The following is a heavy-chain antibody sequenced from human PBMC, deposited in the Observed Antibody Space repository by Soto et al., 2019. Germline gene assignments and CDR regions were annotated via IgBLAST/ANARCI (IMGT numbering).Heavy chain of an antibody. J-gene: IGHJ4*02. CDR3: AKSGDDYGDYVSFGYFDY. D-gene: IGHD4-17*01. CDR1: GFTFSSYA. V-gene: IGHV3-23*01. CDR2: ISGSGGST. Sequence: EVQLLESGGGLVQPGGSLRLSCAASGFTFSSYAMSWVRQAPGKGLEWVSAISGSGGSTYYADSVKGRFTISRDNSKNPLYLQMNSLRAEDTAVYYCAKSGDDYGDYVSFGYFDYWGQGTLVTVSS.